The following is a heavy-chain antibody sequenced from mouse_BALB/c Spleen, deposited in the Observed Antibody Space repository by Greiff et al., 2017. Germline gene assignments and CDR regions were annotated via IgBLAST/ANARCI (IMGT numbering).Heavy chain of an antibody. CDR2: ISSGGSYT. J-gene: IGHJ2*01. CDR3: ARDYYGNFDY. CDR1: GFTFSSYA. V-gene: IGHV5-9-4*01. Sequence: DVMLVESGGGLVKPGGSLKLSCAASGFTFSSYAMSWVRQSPEKRLEWVAEISSGGSYTYYPDTVTGRFTISRDNAKNTLYLEMSSLRSEDTAMYYCARDYYGNFDYWGQGTTLTVSS. D-gene: IGHD1-1*02.